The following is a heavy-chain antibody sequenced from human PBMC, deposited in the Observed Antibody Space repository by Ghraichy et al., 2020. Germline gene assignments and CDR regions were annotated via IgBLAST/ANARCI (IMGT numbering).Heavy chain of an antibody. D-gene: IGHD6-19*01. J-gene: IGHJ5*02. Sequence: ASVKVSCKASGYTFTSYGISWVRQAPGQGLEWMGWISAYNGNTNYAQKLQGRVTMTTDTSTSTAYMELRSLRSDDTAVYYCARDLSSGWGVFWFDPWGQGTLVTVSS. CDR2: ISAYNGNT. CDR3: ARDLSSGWGVFWFDP. CDR1: GYTFTSYG. V-gene: IGHV1-18*01.